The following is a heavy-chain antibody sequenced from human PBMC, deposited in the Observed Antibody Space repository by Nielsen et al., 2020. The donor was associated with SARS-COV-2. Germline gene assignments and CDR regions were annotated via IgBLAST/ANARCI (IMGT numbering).Heavy chain of an antibody. CDR2: VSGNVAQTT. V-gene: IGHV3-23*01. Sequence: GVLKISCAASGFTFSAYAMIWVRQAAGKGLEWVSAVSGNVAQTTYYADSVKGRFTISRDNSQNTLYLEMNGLRAEDTAIYYCARDGRIGYGVYLDYWGQGTPVTVSS. CDR3: ARDGRIGYGVYLDY. CDR1: GFTFSAYA. J-gene: IGHJ4*02. D-gene: IGHD5-12*01.